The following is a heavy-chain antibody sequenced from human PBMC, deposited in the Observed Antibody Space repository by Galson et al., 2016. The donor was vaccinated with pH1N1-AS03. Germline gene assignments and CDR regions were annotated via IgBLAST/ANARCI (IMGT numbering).Heavy chain of an antibody. CDR2: IYYSGRT. CDR1: GGSISSGDYY. CDR3: ARVYLLGIVRGDDMFGTFDI. D-gene: IGHD1-26*01. J-gene: IGHJ3*02. Sequence: TLSLTCTVSGGSISSGDYYWSWIRQPPGKGLEWIGYIYYSGRTSYNPPLNSRLTLSVETSKNQFSLNLTSVTAADTAVYHCARVYLLGIVRGDDMFGTFDIWGQGTMVTVS. V-gene: IGHV4-30-4*01.